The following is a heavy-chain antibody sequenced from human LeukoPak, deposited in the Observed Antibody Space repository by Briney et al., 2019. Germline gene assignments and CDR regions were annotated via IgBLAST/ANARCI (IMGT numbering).Heavy chain of an antibody. V-gene: IGHV4-34*01. CDR2: INHSGST. D-gene: IGHD6-13*01. J-gene: IGHJ5*02. CDR3: ARVLRWGSSWRPPTGNWFDP. Sequence: PSETLSLTCAVYGGSFSGYYWSWIRQPPGKGLEWIGEINHSGSTNYNPSLKSRVTISVDTSKNQFSLKLSSVTAADTAVYYCARVLRWGSSWRPPTGNWFDPWGQGTLVTVSS. CDR1: GGSFSGYY.